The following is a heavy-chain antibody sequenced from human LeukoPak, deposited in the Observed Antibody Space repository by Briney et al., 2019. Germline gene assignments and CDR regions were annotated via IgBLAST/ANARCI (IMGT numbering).Heavy chain of an antibody. V-gene: IGHV4-59*01. CDR1: GGSISSYY. CDR3: ARVFRAAAVDY. CDR2: IYYSGST. Sequence: SETLSLTCTVSGGSISSYYWSWIRQPPGKGLEWIGYIYYSGSTNYNPSLKSRVTISVDTSKNQFSLRLSSVTAADTAVYYCARVFRAAAVDYWGQGTLVTVSS. D-gene: IGHD6-13*01. J-gene: IGHJ4*02.